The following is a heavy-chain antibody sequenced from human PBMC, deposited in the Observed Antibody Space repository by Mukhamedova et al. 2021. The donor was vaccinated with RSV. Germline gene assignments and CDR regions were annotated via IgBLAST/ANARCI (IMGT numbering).Heavy chain of an antibody. J-gene: IGHJ4*02. V-gene: IGHV3-72*01. Sequence: GLEWVGRIRRKASGYTTEYAAFVKGRFTISRDDSKSSLYLQMDSLKTEDTAVYYCASFNYGLSGTYDYWGQGTLVTVSS. CDR2: IRRKASGYTT. D-gene: IGHD3-16*01. CDR3: ASFNYGLSGTYDY.